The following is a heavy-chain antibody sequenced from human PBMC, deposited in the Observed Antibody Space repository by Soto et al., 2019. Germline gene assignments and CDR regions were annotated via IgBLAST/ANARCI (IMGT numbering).Heavy chain of an antibody. V-gene: IGHV3-23*01. CDR1: GFTFGGYA. CDR2: ISGSGGST. J-gene: IGHJ4*02. D-gene: IGHD6-13*01. Sequence: EVQLLESGGGLVQPGGSLRLSCAASGFTFGGYAMSWVRQAPGKGLEWVSTISGSGGSTYYADSVKGRFTISRDNSKNTLYLLINSLRAEDTAVYYGEKDVSRYSSRCAFDYWGQGTLVTVS. CDR3: EKDVSRYSSRCAFDY.